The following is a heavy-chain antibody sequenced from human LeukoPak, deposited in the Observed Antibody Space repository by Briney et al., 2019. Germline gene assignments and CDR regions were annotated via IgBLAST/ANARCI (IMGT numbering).Heavy chain of an antibody. D-gene: IGHD3-22*01. J-gene: IGHJ3*01. Sequence: SEPLSPTCSVSGGSISSYYWSWIRQPPGKGLEWSGNIFHAASTPYTPSRKSRVTRSVDTAKSQISLKLSYVTAADTAMYYCARSAHYYYDSASYGVAFDVWVRGTMVTVSS. CDR3: ARSAHYYYDSASYGVAFDV. CDR2: IFHAAST. V-gene: IGHV4-59*01. CDR1: GGSISSYY.